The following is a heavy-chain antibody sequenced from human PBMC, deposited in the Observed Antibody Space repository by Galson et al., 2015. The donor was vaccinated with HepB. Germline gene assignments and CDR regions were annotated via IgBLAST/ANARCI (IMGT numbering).Heavy chain of an antibody. D-gene: IGHD2-15*01. CDR2: IYTSGST. CDR1: GGSISSYY. J-gene: IGHJ5*02. Sequence: SETLSLTCTVSGGSISSYYWSWIRQPAGKGLEWIGRIYTSGSTNYNPSLKSRVTMSVDTSKNQFSLKLSSVTAADAAVYYCARDRCSGGSCYSVNWFSPWGQGTLVTVSS. V-gene: IGHV4-4*07. CDR3: ARDRCSGGSCYSVNWFSP.